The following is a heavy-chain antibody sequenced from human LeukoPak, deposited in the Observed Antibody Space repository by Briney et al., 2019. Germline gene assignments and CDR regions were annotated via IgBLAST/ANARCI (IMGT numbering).Heavy chain of an antibody. Sequence: GGSLRPSCAASGFTFSSYAMHWVRQGPGKGLEWVAIISYDGRNNHCADSVKGRFTISRDNSKNTLYLQMNSLRAEDTAVYYCAKLGFDSSGSHTLFDYWGQGTQVTVSS. CDR3: AKLGFDSSGSHTLFDY. CDR2: ISYDGRNN. J-gene: IGHJ4*02. V-gene: IGHV3-30*18. CDR1: GFTFSSYA. D-gene: IGHD3-22*01.